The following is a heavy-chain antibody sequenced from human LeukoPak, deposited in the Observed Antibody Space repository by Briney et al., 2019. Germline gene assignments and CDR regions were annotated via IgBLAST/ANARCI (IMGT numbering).Heavy chain of an antibody. V-gene: IGHV3-21*01. D-gene: IGHD1-26*01. CDR1: GFTFSSYS. CDR3: ARDFFVTKKSTGIVGASPPPD. Sequence: PGGSLRLSCAASGFTFSSYSMNWVRQAPGKGLEWVSSISSSSSYIYYADSVKGRFTISRDNAKNSLYLQMNSLRAEDTAVYYCARDFFVTKKSTGIVGASPPPDWGQGTLVTVSS. CDR2: ISSSSSYI. J-gene: IGHJ4*02.